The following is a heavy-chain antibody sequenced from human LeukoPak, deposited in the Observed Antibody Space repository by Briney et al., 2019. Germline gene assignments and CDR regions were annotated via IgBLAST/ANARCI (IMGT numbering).Heavy chain of an antibody. V-gene: IGHV3-66*04. Sequence: GGSLRLSCAASGFTVSSNYMSWVRQAPGKGLEWVSVIYRGGSTYYADSVKGRFTISRDNSKNTLYLQMNSLRAEDTAVYYCARPLTYYDFWSGLPSDYYGMDVWGQGTTVTVSS. D-gene: IGHD3-3*01. CDR3: ARPLTYYDFWSGLPSDYYGMDV. CDR1: GFTVSSNY. CDR2: IYRGGST. J-gene: IGHJ6*02.